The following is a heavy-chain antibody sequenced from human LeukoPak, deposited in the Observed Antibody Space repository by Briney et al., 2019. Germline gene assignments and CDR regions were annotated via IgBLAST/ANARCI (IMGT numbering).Heavy chain of an antibody. Sequence: SETLSLTCTVSGGSISSSSYYWGWIRQPPGKGLERIGSIYYSGSTYYNPSLKSRVTISVDTSKNQFSLKLSSVTAADTAVYYCARQRAGDETFYYYYYYMDVWGKGTTVTVSS. J-gene: IGHJ6*03. V-gene: IGHV4-39*01. D-gene: IGHD4-17*01. CDR2: IYYSGST. CDR1: GGSISSSSYY. CDR3: ARQRAGDETFYYYYYYMDV.